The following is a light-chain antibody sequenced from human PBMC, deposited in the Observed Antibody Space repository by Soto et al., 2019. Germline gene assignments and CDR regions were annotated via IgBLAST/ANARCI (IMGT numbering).Light chain of an antibody. J-gene: IGKJ1*01. CDR3: QQYGSLSWT. CDR1: QSVSSNY. V-gene: IGKV3-20*01. CDR2: GAS. Sequence: DIVLTQSPGTLSLYPGERATLSCRASQSVSSNYLAWYQQKPGQAPRLLIHGASTRATGVPDRFSGSGSGTDFTLTISRLEPEDFAVYHCQQYGSLSWTFGQGTKVEIK.